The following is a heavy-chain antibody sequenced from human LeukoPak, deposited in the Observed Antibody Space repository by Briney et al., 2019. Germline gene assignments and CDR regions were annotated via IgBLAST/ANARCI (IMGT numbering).Heavy chain of an antibody. D-gene: IGHD3-22*01. V-gene: IGHV3-20*04. CDR2: INWNGGST. CDR1: GFTFHDYG. J-gene: IGHJ4*02. Sequence: PGGSLRLSCAASGFTFHDYGMSWLRQAPGKGLEWVSDINWNGGSTGYADSVKGRFTISRDNAKNSLYLQMNSLRTEDTALYYCARGGYYYDSSAPPIFDYWGQGTLVTVSS. CDR3: ARGGYYYDSSAPPIFDY.